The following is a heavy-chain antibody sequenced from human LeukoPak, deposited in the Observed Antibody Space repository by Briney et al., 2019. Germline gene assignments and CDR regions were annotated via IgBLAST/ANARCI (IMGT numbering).Heavy chain of an antibody. Sequence: SETLSLTCTVSGGSISTSSYYWGWVRQPPGKGLEWIGNIFYSGSTYYNPSLKSRVTISVDTSKNQFSLKLSSVTAADTAVYYCARYMVRGVLFDYWGQGTLVTVSS. CDR2: IFYSGST. CDR3: ARYMVRGVLFDY. J-gene: IGHJ4*02. D-gene: IGHD3-10*01. V-gene: IGHV4-39*07. CDR1: GGSISTSSYY.